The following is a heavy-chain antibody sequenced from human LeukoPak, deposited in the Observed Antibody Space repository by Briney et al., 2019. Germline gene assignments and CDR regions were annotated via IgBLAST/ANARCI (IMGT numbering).Heavy chain of an antibody. CDR3: ATDTPPYCNGGSCYFD. J-gene: IGHJ4*02. D-gene: IGHD2-15*01. V-gene: IGHV1-2*02. Sequence: ASVKVSCKASKYTFTNYYIHRVRQAPGQGFEWMGWINPSTGVTSYAQKFQGRVTMTRDTSISTAYMDLSRLRSDDTAIYFCATDTPPYCNGGSCYFDWGQGTLVTVSS. CDR2: INPSTGVT. CDR1: KYTFTNYY.